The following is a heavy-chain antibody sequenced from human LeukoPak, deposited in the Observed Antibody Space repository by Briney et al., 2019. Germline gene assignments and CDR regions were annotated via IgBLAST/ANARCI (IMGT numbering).Heavy chain of an antibody. V-gene: IGHV4-34*01. Sequence: PSETLSLTCGVYGGSFSGYYWSWIRQPPGKGLEWIGEINHSGSTYYNPSLKSRVTISVDTSKSQLSLNLSSVTAADTAVYYCARELKEWVTTANYYYYFHGMDVWGKGTTVTVSS. J-gene: IGHJ6*04. CDR1: GGSFSGYY. D-gene: IGHD1-26*01. CDR3: ARELKEWVTTANYYYYFHGMDV. CDR2: INHSGST.